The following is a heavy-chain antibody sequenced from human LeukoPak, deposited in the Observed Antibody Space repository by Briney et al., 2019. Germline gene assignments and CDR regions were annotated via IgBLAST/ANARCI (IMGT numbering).Heavy chain of an antibody. Sequence: PGRSLRLSCAASGFTFSSYGMHWVRQAPGKGLEWVSIIYSGGNTYYADSVKGRFTISRDNSKNTLYLQMNSLRAEDTAVYYCARDGEDIVVVPAAHFDYWGQGTLVTVSS. CDR2: IYSGGNT. J-gene: IGHJ4*02. CDR1: GFTFSSYG. V-gene: IGHV3-NL1*01. D-gene: IGHD2-2*01. CDR3: ARDGEDIVVVPAAHFDY.